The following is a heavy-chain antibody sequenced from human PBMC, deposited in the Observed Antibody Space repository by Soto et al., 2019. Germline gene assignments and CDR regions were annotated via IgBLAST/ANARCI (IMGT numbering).Heavy chain of an antibody. CDR2: IWYDGSNK. CDR1: GFTFSSYD. J-gene: IGHJ3*02. D-gene: IGHD3-16*02. Sequence: GGSLRLSCAASGFTFSSYDMHWVRQAPGKGLEWVAVIWYDGSNKYYADSVKGRFTISRDNSKNTLYLQMNSLRAEDTAVYYCASGIMITFGGVIADAFDIWGQGTMVTVSS. CDR3: ASGIMITFGGVIADAFDI. V-gene: IGHV3-33*01.